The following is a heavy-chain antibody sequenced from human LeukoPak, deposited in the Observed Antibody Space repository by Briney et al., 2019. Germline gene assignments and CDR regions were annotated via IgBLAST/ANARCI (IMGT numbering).Heavy chain of an antibody. D-gene: IGHD2-2*01. V-gene: IGHV1-8*01. CDR2: MNPNSGNT. Sequence: ASVKVSCKASGYTFTSYDINWVRQATGQGLEWMGWMNPNSGNTGYAQKFQGRVTMTRNTSISTAYMELSSLRSEDTAVYYCARVVVPAAILGYYYYYYGMDVWGQGTTVTVSS. CDR1: GYTFTSYD. CDR3: ARVVVPAAILGYYYYYYGMDV. J-gene: IGHJ6*02.